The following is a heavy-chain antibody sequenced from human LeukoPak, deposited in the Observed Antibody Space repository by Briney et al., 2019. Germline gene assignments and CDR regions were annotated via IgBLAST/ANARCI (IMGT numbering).Heavy chain of an antibody. J-gene: IGHJ5*02. CDR1: GGSISSGDYY. D-gene: IGHD2-2*01. CDR2: IYYSGST. V-gene: IGHV4-30-4*08. CDR3: ARDGGRVPATSNWFDP. Sequence: PSETLSLTCTVSGGSISSGDYYWSWIRQPPGKGLQWIGYIYYSGSTYYNPSLKSRVTISVDTSKNQFSLKLSSVTAADTAVYYCARDGGRVPATSNWFDPWGQGTLVTVSS.